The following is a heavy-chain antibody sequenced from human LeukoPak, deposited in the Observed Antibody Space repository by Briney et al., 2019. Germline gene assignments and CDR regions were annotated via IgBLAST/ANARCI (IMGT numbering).Heavy chain of an antibody. CDR3: AREPDYCGGDCNAFDI. Sequence: SETLSLTCAVYGGSFSGYYWSWIRQPPGKGLERIGEINHSGSTNYNPSLKSRVTISVDTSKNQFSLKLSSVTAADTAVYYCAREPDYCGGDCNAFDIWGQGTMVTVSS. CDR2: INHSGST. V-gene: IGHV4-34*01. D-gene: IGHD2-21*02. CDR1: GGSFSGYY. J-gene: IGHJ3*02.